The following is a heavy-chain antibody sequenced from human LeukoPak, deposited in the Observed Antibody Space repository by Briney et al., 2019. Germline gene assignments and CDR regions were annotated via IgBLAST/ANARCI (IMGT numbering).Heavy chain of an antibody. J-gene: IGHJ6*02. CDR3: ARDLGWGGDYYYYGMDV. D-gene: IGHD4-23*01. CDR2: TYYRSKWYN. Sequence: SQTLSLTCAISGDSVSSNSAAWNWIRQSPSSGLEWLGRTYYRSKWYNDYAVSVKSRITINPDTSKNQFSLQLNSVTPEDTAVYYCARDLGWGGDYYYYGMDVWGQGTTVTVSS. V-gene: IGHV6-1*01. CDR1: GDSVSSNSAA.